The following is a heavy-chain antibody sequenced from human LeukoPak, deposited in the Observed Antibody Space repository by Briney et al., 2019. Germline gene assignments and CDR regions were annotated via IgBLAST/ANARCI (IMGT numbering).Heavy chain of an antibody. J-gene: IGHJ5*02. Sequence: GASVKVSCKASGYTFTSYDINRVRQATGQGLEWMGWMNPNSGNTGYAQKFQGRVTMTRNTSISTAYMELSSLRSEDTAVYYCARGGYCSSTSCSFHNWFDPWGQGTLVTVSS. D-gene: IGHD2-2*01. CDR2: MNPNSGNT. V-gene: IGHV1-8*01. CDR1: GYTFTSYD. CDR3: ARGGYCSSTSCSFHNWFDP.